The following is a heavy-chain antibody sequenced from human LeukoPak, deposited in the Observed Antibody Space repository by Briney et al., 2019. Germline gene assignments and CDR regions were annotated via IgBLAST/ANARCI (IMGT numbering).Heavy chain of an antibody. CDR2: INPNSGGT. D-gene: IGHD6-13*01. V-gene: IGHV1-2*02. J-gene: IGHJ5*01. CDR3: MREVGSINWYAY. Sequence: GASVKVSCKASGYTFSDYYMHWVRQAPGQGLEWIGWINPNSGGTKYAQKFQGRVTMTRDTSISTAYIEVCRLRSDDTAVYYCMREVGSINWYAYWGQGTLVTVSS. CDR1: GYTFSDYY.